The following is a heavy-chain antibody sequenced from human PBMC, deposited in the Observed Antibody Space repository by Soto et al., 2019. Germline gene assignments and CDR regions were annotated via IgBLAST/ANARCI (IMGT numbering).Heavy chain of an antibody. CDR1: GFTFSSYA. CDR2: ISGSGGST. CDR3: AKETTRRRAIFVHYGMDV. V-gene: IGHV3-23*01. J-gene: IGHJ6*02. Sequence: GGSLRLSCAASGFTFSSYAMSWVRQAPGKGLEWVSAISGSGGSTYYADSVKGRFTISRDNSKKTLYLQMNSLRAEDTAVYYCAKETTRRRAIFVHYGMDVWGQGTTVTVSS. D-gene: IGHD3-3*01.